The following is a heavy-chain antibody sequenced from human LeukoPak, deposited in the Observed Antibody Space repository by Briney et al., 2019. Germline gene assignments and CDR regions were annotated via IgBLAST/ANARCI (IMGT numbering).Heavy chain of an antibody. CDR2: TYFRSKWFN. CDR1: GDSVSSSSAA. CDR3: VRGFFYTGMDV. V-gene: IGHV6-1*01. Sequence: SQTLSLTCAISGDSVSSSSAAWNRTRQSPSRGLEWLGRTYFRSKWFNEYALSLKSRITISPDTSKNQFSLQLNSVTPEDTAAYYCVRGFFYTGMDVWGQGTTVTVSS. J-gene: IGHJ6*02. D-gene: IGHD3-16*01.